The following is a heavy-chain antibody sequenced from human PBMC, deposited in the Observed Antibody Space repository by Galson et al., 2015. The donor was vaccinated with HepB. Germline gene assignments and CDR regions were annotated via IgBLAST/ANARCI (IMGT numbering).Heavy chain of an antibody. CDR1: GYTFTRYY. Sequence: SVKVSCKASGYTFTRYYMHWVRQAPGQGLEWMGIINPSGGSTSYAQKFQGRVTMTRDTSTSTVYMELSSLRSEDTAVYYCARDFPYGDYAENPDYWGQGTLVTVPS. CDR3: ARDFPYGDYAENPDY. D-gene: IGHD4-17*01. V-gene: IGHV1-46*01. J-gene: IGHJ4*02. CDR2: INPSGGST.